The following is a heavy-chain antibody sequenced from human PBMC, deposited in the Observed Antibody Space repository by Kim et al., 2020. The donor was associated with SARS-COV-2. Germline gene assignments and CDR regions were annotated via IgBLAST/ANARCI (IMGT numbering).Heavy chain of an antibody. CDR2: VYYTGST. CDR1: GGSISTYY. V-gene: IGHV4-59*01. Sequence: SETLSLTCSVSGGSISTYYWTWIRQPPGKGLEWLGYVYYTGSTYYNPSLNSRLIMAVDTSTSQFSLKLSSVTAADTAVYYCARVGAYYDFVWGNHYYFDFWGQGTLVTVSS. J-gene: IGHJ4*02. D-gene: IGHD3-16*01. CDR3: ARVGAYYDFVWGNHYYFDF.